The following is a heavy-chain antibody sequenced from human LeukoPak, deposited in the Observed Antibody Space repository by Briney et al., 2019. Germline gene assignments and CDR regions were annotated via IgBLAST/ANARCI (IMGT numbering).Heavy chain of an antibody. J-gene: IGHJ4*02. Sequence: GASVKVSCKASGYTFTGYYMHWVRQALGQGLGWMGWINPNSGGTNYAQKFQGRVTMTRDTSISTAYMELSRLRSDDTAVYYCARYSSSRGTHFDYWGQGTLVTVSS. CDR2: INPNSGGT. V-gene: IGHV1-2*02. CDR1: GYTFTGYY. CDR3: ARYSSSRGTHFDY. D-gene: IGHD6-13*01.